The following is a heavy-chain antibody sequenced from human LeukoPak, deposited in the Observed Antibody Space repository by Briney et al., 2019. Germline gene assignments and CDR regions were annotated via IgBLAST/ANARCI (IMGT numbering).Heavy chain of an antibody. CDR1: GFTFSSYA. CDR2: ISGSGGST. CDR3: AKTLYGSGSYSKFPYYFDY. D-gene: IGHD3-10*01. J-gene: IGHJ4*02. V-gene: IGHV3-23*01. Sequence: GGSLRLSCAASGFTFSSYAMSWVRQAPGKGLEWVSAISGSGGSTYYADSVKGRFTISRDNSKNTLYLQMNSLRAEDTAVYYCAKTLYGSGSYSKFPYYFDYWGQGTLVTVSS.